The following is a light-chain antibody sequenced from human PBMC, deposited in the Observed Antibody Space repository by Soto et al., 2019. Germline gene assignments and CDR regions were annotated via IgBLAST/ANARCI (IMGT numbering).Light chain of an antibody. CDR1: QSVSSSY. J-gene: IGKJ1*01. CDR3: QQYGSALPWT. Sequence: EIVLTQSPGTLSLSLGERATLSCRASQSVSSSYLAWYQQKPGQAPRLLIYGASSRATGIPDRFSGSGSGTGFTLTISRLEPEDFAVYYCQQYGSALPWTFGQGTKVDIK. V-gene: IGKV3-20*01. CDR2: GAS.